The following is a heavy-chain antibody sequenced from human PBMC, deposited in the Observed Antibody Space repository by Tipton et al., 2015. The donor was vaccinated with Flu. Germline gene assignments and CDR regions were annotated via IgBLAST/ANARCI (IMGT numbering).Heavy chain of an antibody. Sequence: TLSLTCTVSGGSISSYYWSWIRQPPGKGLEWIGYIYYSGSTNYNPSLKGRVTISVDTSKNQFSLKLSSVTAADTAVYYCARELNYGMDVWGQGTTVTVSS. CDR2: IYYSGST. J-gene: IGHJ6*02. V-gene: IGHV4-59*01. CDR3: ARELNYGMDV. CDR1: GGSISSYY.